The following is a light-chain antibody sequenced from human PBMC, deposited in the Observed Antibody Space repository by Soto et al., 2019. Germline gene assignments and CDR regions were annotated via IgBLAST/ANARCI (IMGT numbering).Light chain of an antibody. CDR2: DVS. CDR3: SSYTTSNTRQIV. V-gene: IGLV2-14*03. Sequence: QSALTQPASVSGSPGQSITISCTGTSSDVGGYNYVSWYQHHPGEAPKLMIYDVSNRPSGFSNRFSGSKSGNTASLTISGLQPEDEADYYCSSYTTSNTRQIVFGTGTKLTVL. CDR1: SSDVGGYNY. J-gene: IGLJ1*01.